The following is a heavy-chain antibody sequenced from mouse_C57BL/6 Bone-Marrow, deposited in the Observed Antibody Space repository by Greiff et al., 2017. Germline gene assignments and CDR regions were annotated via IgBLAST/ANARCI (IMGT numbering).Heavy chain of an antibody. D-gene: IGHD2-4*01. CDR2: INPSSGYT. CDR1: GYTFTSYT. Sequence: VQLQQSGAELVRPGASVKMSCKASGYTFTSYTMHWVKQRPGQGLEWIGYINPSSGYTKYNQKFKDKATLPADKSSSTAYMQLSRLTSEDSAVYYCARLYYDYGGFAYWGQGTLVTVSA. J-gene: IGHJ3*01. V-gene: IGHV1-4*01. CDR3: ARLYYDYGGFAY.